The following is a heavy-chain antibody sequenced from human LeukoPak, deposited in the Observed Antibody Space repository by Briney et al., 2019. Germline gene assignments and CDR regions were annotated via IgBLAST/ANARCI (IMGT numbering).Heavy chain of an antibody. J-gene: IGHJ4*02. CDR2: INTDGSTT. D-gene: IGHD4-23*01. CDR3: ARGNYGGNVYDS. Sequence: PGGSLRLSCAASGFTFSNYAMSWVRQAPGKGLEWVSHINTDGSTTTYADSVKGRFTISRDNAMNTLYLQMNSLRAEDTAVYFCARGNYGGNVYDSWGQGTLVTVSS. V-gene: IGHV3-74*01. CDR1: GFTFSNYA.